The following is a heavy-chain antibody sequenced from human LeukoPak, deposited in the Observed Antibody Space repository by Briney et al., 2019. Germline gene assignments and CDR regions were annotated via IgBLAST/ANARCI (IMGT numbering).Heavy chain of an antibody. Sequence: GGSLRLSCAASGSTFSDQYMDWVRQAPGKGLQWVGRTGNKASRYTTEYAASVKGRFTISRDDSKNSLYLQMNSLKTEDTALYYCTRGYSGRSAYAFDIRGQGTMVTVSS. J-gene: IGHJ3*02. CDR2: TGNKASRYTT. CDR1: GSTFSDQY. V-gene: IGHV3-72*01. D-gene: IGHD1-26*01. CDR3: TRGYSGRSAYAFDI.